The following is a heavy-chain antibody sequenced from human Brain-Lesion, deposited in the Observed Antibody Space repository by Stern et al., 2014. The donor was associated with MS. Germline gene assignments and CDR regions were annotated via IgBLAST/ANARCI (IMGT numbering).Heavy chain of an antibody. D-gene: IGHD2-2*01. J-gene: IGHJ6*02. CDR3: ARGRVVPGFQYYATDV. Sequence: QVQLVESGPGLVKPSQTLSLSCTVSGGSISSGGYYWSWIRQPAGKGLEWIGGIFNSGSTSYNPSLKSRVTISIDTSKTQFSLRLNSMTAADTAVYYCARGRVVPGFQYYATDVWGQGTTVIVSS. CDR1: GGSISSGGYY. CDR2: IFNSGST. V-gene: IGHV4-61*02.